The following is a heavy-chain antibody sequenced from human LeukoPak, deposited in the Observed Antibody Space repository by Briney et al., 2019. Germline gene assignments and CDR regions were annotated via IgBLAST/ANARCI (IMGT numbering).Heavy chain of an antibody. CDR3: ALAGTDAFDI. J-gene: IGHJ3*02. CDR2: ISGSGGST. D-gene: IGHD6-19*01. Sequence: GGSLRLSCAASGFTFSRYALSWVRQAPGKGLNWVSAISGSGGSTYYADSVKGRFTISRDNSKNTLYLQMNSLRAEDTAVYYCALAGTDAFDIWGQGTMVTVSS. CDR1: GFTFSRYA. V-gene: IGHV3-23*01.